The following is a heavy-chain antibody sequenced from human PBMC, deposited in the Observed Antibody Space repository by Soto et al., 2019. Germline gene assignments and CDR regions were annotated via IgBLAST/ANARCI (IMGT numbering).Heavy chain of an antibody. V-gene: IGHV4-61*01. Sequence: SATLSITCAVSGGSVSSGSYYWSWILQPPGKGLEWIGYIYYSGSTNYNPSLKSRVTISVDTSKNQFSLKLSSVTAADTAVYYCAREGYYDSSGMAFDYWGQGTLVTVSS. CDR1: GGSVSSGSYY. D-gene: IGHD3-22*01. J-gene: IGHJ4*02. CDR2: IYYSGST. CDR3: AREGYYDSSGMAFDY.